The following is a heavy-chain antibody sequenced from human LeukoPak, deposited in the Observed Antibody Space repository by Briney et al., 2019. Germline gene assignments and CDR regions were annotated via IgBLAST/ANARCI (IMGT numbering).Heavy chain of an antibody. V-gene: IGHV4-39*01. J-gene: IGHJ4*02. CDR1: GGSISSSSYY. CDR3: ARHLAYDFWSGYYPRGHFDY. CDR2: IYYSGST. D-gene: IGHD3-3*01. Sequence: SETLSHTCTVSGGSISSSSYYWGWIRQPPGKGLEWIGSIYYSGSTYYNPSLKSRVTISVDTSKNQFSLKLSSVTAADTAVYYCARHLAYDFWSGYYPRGHFDYWGQGTLVTVSS.